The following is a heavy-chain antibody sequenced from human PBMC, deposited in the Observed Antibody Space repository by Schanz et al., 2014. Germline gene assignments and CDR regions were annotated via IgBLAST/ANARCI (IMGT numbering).Heavy chain of an antibody. CDR2: IGGDASRT. D-gene: IGHD2-21*01. V-gene: IGHV3-23*04. J-gene: IGHJ4*02. CDR1: GFNFITFA. Sequence: EVHLVESGGGLVQPGGSLRLSCAASGFNFITFAMSWVRQAPGKGPEWVSAIGGDASRTYYADSVKGRFTISRDNSKNTLYLQMNSLRAEDTAVYYCAKGQLLSYYFDYWGQGTLVTVSS. CDR3: AKGQLLSYYFDY.